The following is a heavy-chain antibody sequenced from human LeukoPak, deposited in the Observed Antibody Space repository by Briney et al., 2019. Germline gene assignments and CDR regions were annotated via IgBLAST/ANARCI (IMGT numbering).Heavy chain of an antibody. V-gene: IGHV1-2*04. Sequence: GAPVKVSCKASGYTFTGYYMHWVRQAPGQGLEWMGWINPNSGGTNYAQKFQGWVTMTRDTSISTAYMELSRLRSDDTAVYYCAREGHCSSTSCYEGAFDYWGQGTLVTVSS. CDR1: GYTFTGYY. J-gene: IGHJ4*02. D-gene: IGHD2-2*01. CDR2: INPNSGGT. CDR3: AREGHCSSTSCYEGAFDY.